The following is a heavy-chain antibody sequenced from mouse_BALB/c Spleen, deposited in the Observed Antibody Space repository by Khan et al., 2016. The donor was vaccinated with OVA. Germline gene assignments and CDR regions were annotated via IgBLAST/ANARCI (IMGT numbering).Heavy chain of an antibody. CDR1: GYTFTDYY. Sequence: QVQLKESGAELARPGASVKLSCKASGYTFTDYYINWMKQRTGQGLGWIGEIYPGSGNIYYNEKFKGKATLTADKSSSTAYMQLSSLTSEDSAVYFCAREWAAWFPYWGQGTLVTVSA. CDR2: IYPGSGNI. J-gene: IGHJ3*01. CDR3: AREWAAWFPY. V-gene: IGHV1-77*01.